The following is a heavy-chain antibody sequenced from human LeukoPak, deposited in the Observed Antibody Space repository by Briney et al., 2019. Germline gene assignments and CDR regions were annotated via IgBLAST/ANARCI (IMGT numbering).Heavy chain of an antibody. D-gene: IGHD3-10*01. Sequence: SETLSLTCAVYGGSLSGYYWSWIRQPPGKGLEWIGSIYYSGSTYYNPSLKSRVTISVDTSKNQFSLKLSSVTAADTAVYYCARQDDGSGTEEWFDPWGQGTLVTVSS. CDR2: IYYSGST. J-gene: IGHJ5*02. V-gene: IGHV4-34*01. CDR3: ARQDDGSGTEEWFDP. CDR1: GGSLSGYY.